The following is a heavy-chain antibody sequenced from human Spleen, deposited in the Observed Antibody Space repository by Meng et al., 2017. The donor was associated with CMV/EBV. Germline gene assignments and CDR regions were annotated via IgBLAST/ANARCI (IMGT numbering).Heavy chain of an antibody. J-gene: IGHJ4*02. V-gene: IGHV3-20*04. Sequence: GESLKISCAASGFNFDDYGMSWVRQVPGKGLEWVSGINWNGHMTDYADSVKGRFTISRDNAKNSLYLQMNNLRAEDTALYYCARAGLLEGLPQYYFDSWGQGTLVTVSS. CDR3: ARAGLLEGLPQYYFDS. D-gene: IGHD3-3*01. CDR1: GFNFDDYG. CDR2: INWNGHMT.